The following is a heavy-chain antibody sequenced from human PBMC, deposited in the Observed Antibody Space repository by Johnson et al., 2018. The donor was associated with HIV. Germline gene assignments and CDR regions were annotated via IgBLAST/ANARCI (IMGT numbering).Heavy chain of an antibody. CDR2: LWSGGNT. V-gene: IGHV3-66*01. CDR3: ARGRKSSGYIDAFDI. J-gene: IGHJ3*02. CDR1: GLSVSNNY. Sequence: VQLVESGGGLVQPGGSLRLSCAASGLSVSNNYMSWVRQAPGKGLEWVSVLWSGGNTWYAGSVTGRFTISRDTAKNSLYLQRNSLRAEDTAVYYCARGRKSSGYIDAFDIWGQGTMVTVSS. D-gene: IGHD3-22*01.